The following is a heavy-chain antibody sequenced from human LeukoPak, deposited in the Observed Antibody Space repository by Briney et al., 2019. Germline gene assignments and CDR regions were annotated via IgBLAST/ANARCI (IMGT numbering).Heavy chain of an antibody. Sequence: PGGSLRLSCAASGFTFSNFAMHWARQAPGKGLEWVALISYDGSVQFYADSVKGRFTISRDKSKNTLYLQMSSLRAEDTAVYYCAKERRGFYMDAWGTGTTVTISS. CDR1: GFTFSNFA. J-gene: IGHJ6*03. CDR2: ISYDGSVQ. V-gene: IGHV3-30*02. CDR3: AKERRGFYMDA.